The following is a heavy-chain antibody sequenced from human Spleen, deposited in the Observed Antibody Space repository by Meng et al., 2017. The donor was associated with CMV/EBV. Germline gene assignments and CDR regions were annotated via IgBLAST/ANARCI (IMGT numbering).Heavy chain of an antibody. Sequence: ASVKVSCKASGYTFTSYGISWVRQAPGQGLEWMGWISAYNGNTNYAQKLQGRVTMTTDTSTSTAYMELRSLRSDDTAVYYCASMELRGGYSGYDLDYWGQGTLVTVS. V-gene: IGHV1-18*01. CDR2: ISAYNGNT. J-gene: IGHJ4*02. CDR3: ASMELRGGYSGYDLDY. CDR1: GYTFTSYG. D-gene: IGHD5-12*01.